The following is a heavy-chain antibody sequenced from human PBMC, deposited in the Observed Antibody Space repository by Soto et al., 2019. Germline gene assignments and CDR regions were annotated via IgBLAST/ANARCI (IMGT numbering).Heavy chain of an antibody. D-gene: IGHD5-12*01. J-gene: IGHJ6*02. CDR1: GFTFDDYG. Sequence: GGSLRLSCAASGFTFDDYGMSWVRQAPGKGLEWVSGSNWNGGSTGYADSVKGRFTISRDNAKNSLYLQMNSLRAEDTALYYCARDPTYSGYDLGYYYYYGMDVWGQGTTVTVSS. CDR3: ARDPTYSGYDLGYYYYYGMDV. V-gene: IGHV3-20*04. CDR2: SNWNGGST.